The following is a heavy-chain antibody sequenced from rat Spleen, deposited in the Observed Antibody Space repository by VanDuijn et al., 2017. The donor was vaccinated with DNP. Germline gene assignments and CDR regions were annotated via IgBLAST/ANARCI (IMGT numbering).Heavy chain of an antibody. Sequence: QVQLKESGPGLVQPSQTLSLTCSVSGFSLPSYSVAWVRQPPGKGLEWIAAMSNGGITYYNSVLKSRLSISRDTSKSQVFLKMNSLQTEDTAMYFCARNRGYYAMDAWGQGTSVTVSS. CDR3: ARNRGYYAMDA. V-gene: IGHV2S8*01. CDR1: GFSLPSYS. J-gene: IGHJ4*01. D-gene: IGHD1-4*01. CDR2: MSNGGIT.